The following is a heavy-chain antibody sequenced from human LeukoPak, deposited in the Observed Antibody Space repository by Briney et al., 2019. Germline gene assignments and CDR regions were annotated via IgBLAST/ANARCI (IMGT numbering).Heavy chain of an antibody. V-gene: IGHV3-7*03. CDR2: VNRDGSET. J-gene: IGHJ6*02. CDR1: GFSISNRY. CDR3: ARNNGMDV. Sequence: GGSLRLSCAASGFSISNRYMTWMRQAPGRGPEWVANVNRDGSETYYLDSVKGRFTISKDNAKNSLYLQMNSLRAEDTALYHCARNNGMDVWGQGTTVIVSS.